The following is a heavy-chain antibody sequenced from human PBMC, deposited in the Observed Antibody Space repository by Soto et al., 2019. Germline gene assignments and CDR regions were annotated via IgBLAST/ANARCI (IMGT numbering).Heavy chain of an antibody. Sequence: QVQLQESGPGLVKPSQTLSLTCTVSGGSISSGGYYWRWIRQHPGKGLEWIGYIYYSGSTYYNPSLKSRLTISIDTSKNQFSLKLSSVTAADTAVYYCAVLKWELNAFDIWGQGTRVTVSS. CDR1: GGSISSGGYY. CDR3: AVLKWELNAFDI. V-gene: IGHV4-31*03. J-gene: IGHJ3*02. D-gene: IGHD1-26*01. CDR2: IYYSGST.